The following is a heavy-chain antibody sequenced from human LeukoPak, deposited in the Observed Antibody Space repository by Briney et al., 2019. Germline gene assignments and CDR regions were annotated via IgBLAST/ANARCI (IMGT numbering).Heavy chain of an antibody. Sequence: GGSLRLSCTPSGFTIGDFAMSWVRQAPGKGLEWVSAISGSGGSTYYADSVKGRFTISRDNSKNTLYLQMNSLRAEDTAVYYCTKDISGSGDYWGQGTLVTVSS. V-gene: IGHV3-23*01. J-gene: IGHJ4*02. CDR1: GFTIGDFA. D-gene: IGHD3-10*01. CDR2: ISGSGGST. CDR3: TKDISGSGDY.